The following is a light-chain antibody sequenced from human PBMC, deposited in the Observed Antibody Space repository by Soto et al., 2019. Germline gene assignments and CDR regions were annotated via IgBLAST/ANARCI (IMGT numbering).Light chain of an antibody. CDR1: QRMSSD. CDR3: QQYNNWPPA. V-gene: IGKV3-15*01. Sequence: IVMTQSPATLSVSPGESASLSCWASQRMSSDLAWYQQKPGQAPRLLIYGASTRATGIPARFSGSGSGTEFTLTISSLQSEDFAVYYCQQYNNWPPAFGPGTKVDFQ. J-gene: IGKJ3*01. CDR2: GAS.